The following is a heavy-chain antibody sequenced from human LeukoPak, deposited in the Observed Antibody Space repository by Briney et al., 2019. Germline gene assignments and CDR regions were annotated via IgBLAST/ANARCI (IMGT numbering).Heavy chain of an antibody. D-gene: IGHD5-12*01. V-gene: IGHV1-69*13. Sequence: GASVKVSCKASGGTFSSYAISWVRQAPGQGLEWMGGIIPIFGTANYAQKFQGRVTITADESTSTAYMELSSLRSEDTAVYYCARDWPEGYDSSSYAFDIWGQGTMVTVSS. CDR3: ARDWPEGYDSSSYAFDI. CDR2: IIPIFGTA. CDR1: GGTFSSYA. J-gene: IGHJ3*02.